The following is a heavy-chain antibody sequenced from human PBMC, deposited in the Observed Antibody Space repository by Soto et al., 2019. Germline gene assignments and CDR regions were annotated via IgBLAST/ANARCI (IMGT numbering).Heavy chain of an antibody. J-gene: IGHJ4*02. V-gene: IGHV1-46*01. CDR1: GYTFTSYY. D-gene: IGHD6-13*01. Sequence: ASVKVSWKASGYTFTSYYMHWGRQAPGQGLEWMGIINPSGGSTSYAQKFQGRVTMTRDTSTSTVYMELSSLRSEDTAVYYCARDLQQTGIDYWGKGTLVTVSS. CDR3: ARDLQQTGIDY. CDR2: INPSGGST.